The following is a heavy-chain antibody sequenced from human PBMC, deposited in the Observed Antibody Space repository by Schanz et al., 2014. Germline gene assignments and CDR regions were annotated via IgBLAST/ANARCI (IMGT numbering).Heavy chain of an antibody. D-gene: IGHD1-7*01. J-gene: IGHJ4*02. CDR1: GFTVSNSY. CDR2: ISGSGGDT. V-gene: IGHV3-23*01. CDR3: AMGGYQLHH. Sequence: EVHLLESGGGLVQPGGSLRLSCAASGFTVSNSYIHWVRQAPGKGLEWVSTISGSGGDTYPADSVKGRFTISRDNSNNTLYLQMKSLRAEDTAVYYCAMGGYQLHHWGQGTLVTVSS.